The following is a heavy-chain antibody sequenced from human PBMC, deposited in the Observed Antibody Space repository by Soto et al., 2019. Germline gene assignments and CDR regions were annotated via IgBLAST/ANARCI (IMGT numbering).Heavy chain of an antibody. Sequence: QVQLQESGPGLVKPSQTLSLTCTVSGGSISSGGYYWSWIRQHPGKGLEWIGYIYYSGSTYYNPSLKSRVTTSVDTSKDPFSLKLSPVTAADTAVYYCARRAEGFNVFYNWFDPWGQGTLVTVSS. D-gene: IGHD2-21*01. V-gene: IGHV4-31*03. J-gene: IGHJ5*02. CDR3: ARRAEGFNVFYNWFDP. CDR1: GGSISSGGYY. CDR2: IYYSGST.